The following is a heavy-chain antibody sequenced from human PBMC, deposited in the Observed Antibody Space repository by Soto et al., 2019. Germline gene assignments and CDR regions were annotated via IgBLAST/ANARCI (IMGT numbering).Heavy chain of an antibody. CDR3: TRDESRDSSARGWFDP. J-gene: IGHJ5*02. Sequence: XGCLTRTSAASGSTVRSFTMNWFRQAPGKGLEWVSTISSNSAYIYYTDALRGRFTISRDNAKNSLHLQMNSLRAEDTAVYYCTRDESRDSSARGWFDPWGPRTLVTVYS. V-gene: IGHV3-21*01. D-gene: IGHD6-13*01. CDR2: ISSNSAYI. CDR1: GSTVRSFT.